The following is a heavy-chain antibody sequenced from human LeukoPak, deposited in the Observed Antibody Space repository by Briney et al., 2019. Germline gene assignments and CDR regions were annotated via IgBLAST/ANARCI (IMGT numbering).Heavy chain of an antibody. J-gene: IGHJ4*02. CDR2: IKQEGSET. D-gene: IGHD2-15*01. V-gene: IGHV3-7*01. Sequence: PGGSLRLSCAASGFTFSSYWMSWVRQAPGKGLEWVANIKQEGSETYYVDSVKGRFTISRNNAMNSLYLQMNSLRAEDTAVYYCARSRGGDYWGQGTLVTVSS. CDR1: GFTFSSYW. CDR3: ARSRGGDY.